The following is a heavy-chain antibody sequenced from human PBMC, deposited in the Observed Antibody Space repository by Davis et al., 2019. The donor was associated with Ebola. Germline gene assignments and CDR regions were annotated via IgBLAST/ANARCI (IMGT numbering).Heavy chain of an antibody. V-gene: IGHV4-59*12. CDR3: ARRDGYSLSLGY. J-gene: IGHJ4*02. D-gene: IGHD5-24*01. CDR2: MSYRGGV. Sequence: MPSETLSLTCTVSGGSISSYYWTWIRQPPGKGLEWIAYMSYRGGVNYNPSLKSRVTISIDTSKNQFSLKVSSVTAADTAVYYCARRDGYSLSLGYWGQGTLVTVSS. CDR1: GGSISSYY.